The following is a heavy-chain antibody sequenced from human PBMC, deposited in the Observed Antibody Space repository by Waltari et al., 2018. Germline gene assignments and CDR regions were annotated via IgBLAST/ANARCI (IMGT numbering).Heavy chain of an antibody. CDR1: GYPFTGSY. D-gene: IGHD5-18*01. CDR3: AREGGGYSYGSVDY. Sequence: QVQLVQSGAEVKKPGASVKVSCKASGYPFTGSYMHWVRPAPGQGLEWMGWINPNSGGTNYAQKFQGWVTMTRDTSISTAYMELSRLRSDDTAVYYCAREGGGYSYGSVDYWGQGTLVTVSS. J-gene: IGHJ4*02. CDR2: INPNSGGT. V-gene: IGHV1-2*04.